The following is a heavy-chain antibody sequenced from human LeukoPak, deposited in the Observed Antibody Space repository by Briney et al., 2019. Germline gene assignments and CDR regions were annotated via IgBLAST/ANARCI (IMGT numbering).Heavy chain of an antibody. Sequence: SVKVSCKASGGTFSSYAISWVRQAPGQGLEWMGRIIPIFGTANYAQKFQGRVTITTDESTSTAYMELSSLRSEDAAVYYCARGRREYYYDSSGYYYPHWGQGTLVTVSS. CDR2: IIPIFGTA. D-gene: IGHD3-22*01. V-gene: IGHV1-69*05. CDR3: ARGRREYYYDSSGYYYPH. J-gene: IGHJ4*02. CDR1: GGTFSSYA.